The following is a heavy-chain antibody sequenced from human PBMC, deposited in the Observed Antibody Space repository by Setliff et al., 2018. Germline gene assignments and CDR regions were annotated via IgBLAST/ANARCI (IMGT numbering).Heavy chain of an antibody. J-gene: IGHJ4*02. V-gene: IGHV1-46*01. D-gene: IGHD6-13*01. CDR1: AYTFSGYY. CDR3: GRAGVAAADRKGLLDH. Sequence: ASVKVSCKTSAYTFSGYYMHWVRQAPGQGLEWMGIINPGGGSASIVEKFQGRVAMTSDTSTSTVYLDLSGLTSEDTAVYYCGRAGVAAADRKGLLDHWGQGTLVTVSS. CDR2: INPGGGSA.